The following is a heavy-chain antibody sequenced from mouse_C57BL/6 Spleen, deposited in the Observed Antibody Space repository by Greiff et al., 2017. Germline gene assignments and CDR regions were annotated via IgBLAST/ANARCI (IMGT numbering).Heavy chain of an antibody. CDR3: ASLDYYGSSYFDY. J-gene: IGHJ2*01. CDR1: GYTFTSYW. CDR2: IDPNSGCT. Sequence: QVQLQQPGAELVKPGASVKLSCKASGYTFTSYWMHWVKQRPGRGLEWIGRIDPNSGCTKYNEKFKSKATLTVDKPSSTAYMQLSSPASEAAAVCESASLDYYGSSYFDYWGQGTTLTVSS. V-gene: IGHV1-72*01. D-gene: IGHD1-1*01.